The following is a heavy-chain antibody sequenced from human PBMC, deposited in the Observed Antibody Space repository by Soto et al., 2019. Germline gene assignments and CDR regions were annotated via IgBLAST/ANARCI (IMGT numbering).Heavy chain of an antibody. CDR1: GGSISSSSYY. J-gene: IGHJ4*02. CDR2: IYYSGST. V-gene: IGHV4-39*01. Sequence: QLQLQESGPGLVNPSETLSLTCTVPGGSISSSSYYWGWIRQPPGKGMKWIGRIYYSGSTYYNPSLKSRVTISVDTSKNQYSLKLSSVTAADTAVYYCARRKGLPYFDYWGQGTLVTVSS. D-gene: IGHD2-15*01. CDR3: ARRKGLPYFDY.